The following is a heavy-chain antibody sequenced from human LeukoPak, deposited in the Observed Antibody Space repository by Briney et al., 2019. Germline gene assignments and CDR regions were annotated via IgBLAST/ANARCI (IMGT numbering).Heavy chain of an antibody. CDR2: IKEDGSEK. CDR3: ARGRTAYDRSGGGAFDI. CDR1: GFTFSSYW. V-gene: IGHV3-7*01. D-gene: IGHD3-22*01. Sequence: GGSLRLSCAASGFTFSSYWLSWVRQAPGKGLEWLANIKEDGSEKYYVDSVKGRFTISRDNAKNSLYLQMNSLRAEDTAVYYCARGRTAYDRSGGGAFDIWGQGTVVTVS. J-gene: IGHJ3*02.